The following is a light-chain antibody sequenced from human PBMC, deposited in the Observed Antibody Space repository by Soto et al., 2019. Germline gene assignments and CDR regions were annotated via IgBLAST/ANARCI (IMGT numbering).Light chain of an antibody. CDR1: RSDIGTYNF. V-gene: IGLV2-14*03. CDR3: TSFSSTSTPWV. CDR2: DVS. Sequence: QSALTQPASVSGSPRQSITISCAGTRSDIGTYNFVSWYQQHPGKAPKLIIYDVSDRPSGISNRFSASKSGNTASLTISGLQADDEADYYCTSFSSTSTPWVFGGGTKLTVL. J-gene: IGLJ3*02.